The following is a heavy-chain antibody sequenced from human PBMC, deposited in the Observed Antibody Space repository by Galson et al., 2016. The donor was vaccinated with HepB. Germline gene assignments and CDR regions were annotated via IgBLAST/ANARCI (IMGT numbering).Heavy chain of an antibody. CDR1: GFNLNTYA. CDR3: STDFRDSSSYGALDT. CDR2: ILPILGTT. J-gene: IGHJ3*01. V-gene: IGHV1-69*10. Sequence: SVKVSCKAVGFNLNTYAIDWVRQAPGQGLEWIGRILPILGTTDYTHNFQGRLTLTTDKSTNTDYLELSNLRSEDTAVYYCSTDFRDSSSYGALDTWGQGTLITVSS. D-gene: IGHD3-22*01.